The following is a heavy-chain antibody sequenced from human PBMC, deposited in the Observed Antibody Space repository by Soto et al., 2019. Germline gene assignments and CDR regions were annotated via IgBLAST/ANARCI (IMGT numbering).Heavy chain of an antibody. J-gene: IGHJ4*02. CDR2: ISSSDSAI. V-gene: IGHV3-48*03. Sequence: GGSLRLSCAASGFTFSSYEMNWVRQAPGKGLEWVSYISSSDSAIYYADSVKGRFTISRDNAKNSLYLQMNSLRAEDTAVYYCASLEMATMQGWGQGTLVTVSS. CDR3: ASLEMATMQG. D-gene: IGHD3-3*01. CDR1: GFTFSSYE.